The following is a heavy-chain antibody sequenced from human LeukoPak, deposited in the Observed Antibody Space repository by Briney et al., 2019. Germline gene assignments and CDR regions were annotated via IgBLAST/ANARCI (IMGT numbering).Heavy chain of an antibody. J-gene: IGHJ4*02. CDR1: GNSIRSYY. CDR3: ARQSEGFDS. V-gene: IGHV4-59*08. CDR2: IYYSGTT. Sequence: SETLSLTCAVSGNSIRSYYWNWIRQPPGKGLEWIGYIYYSGTTSYNPSLRSRVTISVDMSKNQFSLRLASVTAADTAVYYCARQSEGFDSWGQGTLVTVSS.